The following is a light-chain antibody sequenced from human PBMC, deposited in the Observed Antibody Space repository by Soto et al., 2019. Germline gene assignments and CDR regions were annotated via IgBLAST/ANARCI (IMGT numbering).Light chain of an antibody. Sequence: QSVLTHPASVSGSPGQSITISCTGTSSDVGAYNYVSWYQQHTGKAPKLMIYDVSNRPSGISDRFSVSKSGNTASLTISNLQADDEADYYCSSYTNSGTYVFGTGTQLTVL. CDR2: DVS. CDR1: SSDVGAYNY. V-gene: IGLV2-14*01. J-gene: IGLJ1*01. CDR3: SSYTNSGTYV.